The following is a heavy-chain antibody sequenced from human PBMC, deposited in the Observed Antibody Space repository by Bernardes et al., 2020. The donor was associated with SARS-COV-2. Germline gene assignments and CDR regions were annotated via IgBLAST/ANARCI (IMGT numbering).Heavy chain of an antibody. CDR2: IYYSGST. Sequence: SETLSLTCTVSGGSIRRSSYWSWVRQPPGKGLEWIGYIYYSGSTNYTPSLKSRVTISVDTSKNQFSLKLNSVTAADTAVYYCARDYNWGNWYFDLWGRGTLVTVSS. CDR3: ARDYNWGNWYFDL. V-gene: IGHV4-61*01. D-gene: IGHD7-27*01. J-gene: IGHJ2*01. CDR1: GGSIRRSSY.